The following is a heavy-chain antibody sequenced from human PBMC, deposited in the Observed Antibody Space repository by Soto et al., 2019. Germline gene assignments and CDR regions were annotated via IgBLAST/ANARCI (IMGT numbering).Heavy chain of an antibody. Sequence: SVKVSCKASGGTFSSYAISWVRQAPGQGLEWMGGIIPIFGTANYAQKFQGRVTITADESTSTAYMELRSLRSEDTAVYYCARARREIVVVRVISGAFDIWGQGTMVTV. J-gene: IGHJ3*02. D-gene: IGHD3-22*01. CDR3: ARARREIVVVRVISGAFDI. CDR1: GGTFSSYA. V-gene: IGHV1-69*13. CDR2: IIPIFGTA.